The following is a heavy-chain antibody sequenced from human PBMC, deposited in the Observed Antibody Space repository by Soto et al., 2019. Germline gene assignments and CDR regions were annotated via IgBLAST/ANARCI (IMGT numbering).Heavy chain of an antibody. D-gene: IGHD1-1*01. V-gene: IGHV1-3*04. CDR3: ARGGPSQRYGMDV. CDR2: INTGNGDT. J-gene: IGHJ6*04. CDR1: GYTFSGYS. Sequence: ASVKVSCKASGYTFSGYSMFWVRQAPGQRLEWMGWINTGNGDTFYSHKSQGRVTITRDTSASTAYMELTSLRSEDTAVYYCARGGPSQRYGMDVCGTGTTVTVSS.